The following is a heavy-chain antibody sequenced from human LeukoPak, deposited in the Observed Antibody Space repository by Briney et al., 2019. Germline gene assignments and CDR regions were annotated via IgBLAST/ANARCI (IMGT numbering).Heavy chain of an antibody. CDR2: INPNSGGT. J-gene: IGHJ3*02. CDR3: EKSMIVVVIGPPDAFDI. V-gene: IGHV1-2*02. Sequence: ASVKVSCKASGYTFTGYYMHWVRQAPGQGLDWMGWINPNSGGTNYAQKFQGRVTMTRDTSISTAYMELSRLRSDDTAVYYCEKSMIVVVIGPPDAFDIWGQGTMVTVSS. CDR1: GYTFTGYY. D-gene: IGHD3-22*01.